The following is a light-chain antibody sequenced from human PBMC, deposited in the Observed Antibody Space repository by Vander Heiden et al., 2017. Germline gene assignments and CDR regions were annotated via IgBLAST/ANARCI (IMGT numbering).Light chain of an antibody. CDR3: QQYYSTPYT. V-gene: IGKV4-1*01. CDR1: QSILYSSNNKNY. Sequence: DIVMTQPPDSLAVSLGERATINCKSSQSILYSSNNKNYLAWYQQKPGQPPKLLIYWASTRESGVPDRFSGSGSGTDFTLTISSLQAGDVAVYYCQQYYSTPYTFGQGTKLEIK. CDR2: WAS. J-gene: IGKJ2*01.